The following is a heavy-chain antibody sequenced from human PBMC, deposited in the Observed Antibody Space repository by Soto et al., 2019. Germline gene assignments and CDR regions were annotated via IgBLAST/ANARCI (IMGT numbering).Heavy chain of an antibody. CDR1: GYTFTSYG. CDR2: ISAYNGNT. J-gene: IGHJ5*02. D-gene: IGHD6-19*01. V-gene: IGHV1-18*01. CDR3: ALSSGWYGGEFDP. Sequence: QVQLVQSGAEVKKPGASVKVSCKASGYTFTSYGISWVRQAPGQGLEWMGWISAYNGNTNYAQKLQGRVAMTTDTSTSTGCMELRGLGSDGTAVYYCALSSGWYGGEFDPWGQGTLVTVSS.